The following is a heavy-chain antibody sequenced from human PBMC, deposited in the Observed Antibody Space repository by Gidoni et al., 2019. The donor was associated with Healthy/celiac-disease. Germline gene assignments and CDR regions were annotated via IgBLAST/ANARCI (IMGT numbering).Heavy chain of an antibody. Sequence: QMPGKGLEWMGIIYPGDSDTRYSPSFQGQVTISADKSISTAYLQWSSLKASDTAMYYCARRGYSGYEARYWGQGTLVTVSS. J-gene: IGHJ4*02. CDR3: ARRGYSGYEARY. D-gene: IGHD5-12*01. V-gene: IGHV5-51*01. CDR2: IYPGDSDT.